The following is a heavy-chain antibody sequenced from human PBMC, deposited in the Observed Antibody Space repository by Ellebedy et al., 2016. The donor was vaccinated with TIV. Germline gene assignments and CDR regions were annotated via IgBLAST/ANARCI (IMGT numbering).Heavy chain of an antibody. CDR2: ISRDGDIT. V-gene: IGHV3-23*01. CDR1: GFTFSDYA. J-gene: IGHJ4*02. Sequence: GGSLRLSCAASGFTFSDYAMSWVRQAPGKGLVWVSRISRDGDITNYADSVKGRFTISRDNAENSLYLQMNNLRVDDTAIYHCATILFRGVDDFDFWGRGTLVTVS. CDR3: ATILFRGVDDFDF. D-gene: IGHD3-16*01.